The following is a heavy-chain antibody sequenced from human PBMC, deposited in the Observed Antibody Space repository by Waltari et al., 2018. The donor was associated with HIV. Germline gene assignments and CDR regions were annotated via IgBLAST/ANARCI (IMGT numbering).Heavy chain of an antibody. CDR1: GFTFTTYW. CDR2: INLNGSEK. CDR3: ARGWADY. Sequence: EVQLVGSGGDLVPPGGSLRLACAVSGFTFTTYWMSWVRQAPGKGLEWVANINLNGSEKYYVDSVKGRFTISRDNAKNSLFLQMNSLRAEDTGIYYCARGWADYWGQGTLVTVSS. J-gene: IGHJ4*02. V-gene: IGHV3-7*01.